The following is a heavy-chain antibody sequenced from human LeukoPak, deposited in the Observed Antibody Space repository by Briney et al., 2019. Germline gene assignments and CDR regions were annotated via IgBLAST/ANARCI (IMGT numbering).Heavy chain of an antibody. Sequence: PSETLSLTCTVSGGSISSSSYYWGWIRQPPGKGLEWIGSIYYSGSTYYNPSLKSRVTISVDTSKNQFSLKLSSVTAADTAVYYCARNKRAVAGNYMDYWGQGTLVTVSS. CDR2: IYYSGST. CDR3: ARNKRAVAGNYMDY. CDR1: GGSISSSSYY. D-gene: IGHD6-19*01. V-gene: IGHV4-39*01. J-gene: IGHJ4*02.